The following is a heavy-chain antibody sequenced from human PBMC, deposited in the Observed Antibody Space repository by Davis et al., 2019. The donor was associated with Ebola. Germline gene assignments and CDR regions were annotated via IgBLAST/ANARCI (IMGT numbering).Heavy chain of an antibody. V-gene: IGHV1-18*01. CDR3: ARDLGIVATFFNDYYYYYGMDV. D-gene: IGHD5-12*01. J-gene: IGHJ6*04. CDR1: GYTFTSYG. Sequence: AASVKVSCKASGYTFTSYGISWVRQAPGQGLEWMGWISAYNGNTNYAQKLQGRVTMTTDTSTSTAYMELRSLRSDDTAVYYCARDLGIVATFFNDYYYYYGMDVWGKGTTVTVSS. CDR2: ISAYNGNT.